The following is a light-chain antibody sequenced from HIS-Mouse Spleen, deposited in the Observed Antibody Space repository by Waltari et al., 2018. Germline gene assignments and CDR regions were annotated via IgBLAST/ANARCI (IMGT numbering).Light chain of an antibody. CDR2: DVS. CDR1: SRDVGGYYY. V-gene: IGLV2-14*03. Sequence: QSALTQPASVSGSPGQSITISCTGTSRDVGGYYYVSRYQQHPGKAPKLMIYDVSNRPSGVSNRFSGSKSGNTASLTISGLQAEDEADYYCSSYTSSSFNVVFGGGTKLTVL. J-gene: IGLJ2*01. CDR3: SSYTSSSFNVV.